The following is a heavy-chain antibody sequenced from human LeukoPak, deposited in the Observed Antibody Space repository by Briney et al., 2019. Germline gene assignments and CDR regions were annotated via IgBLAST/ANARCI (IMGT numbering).Heavy chain of an antibody. J-gene: IGHJ4*02. CDR1: GGSFSGYY. CDR2: INHSGST. Sequence: SETLPLTCAVYGGSFSGYYWSWIRQPPGKGLEWIGEINHSGSTNYNPSLKSRVTISVDTSKNQFSLKLSSVTAADTAVYYCARGRATVTTLDDYWGQGTLVTVSS. V-gene: IGHV4-34*01. D-gene: IGHD4-17*01. CDR3: ARGRATVTTLDDY.